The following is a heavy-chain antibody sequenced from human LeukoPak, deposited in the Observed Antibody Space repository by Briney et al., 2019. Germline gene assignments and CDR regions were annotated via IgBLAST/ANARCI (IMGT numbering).Heavy chain of an antibody. V-gene: IGHV3-7*01. CDR1: GFTFSSYW. J-gene: IGHJ6*02. D-gene: IGHD2-2*02. CDR2: IKQDGSEK. Sequence: GGSLRLSCAASGFTFSSYWMSWVRQAPGKGLEWVANIKQDGSEKYYVDSVKGRFTISRDNAKNSLYLQMNSLRVEDTAVYYCARDNPYCSSTSCYTYYYGMDVWGQGTTVTVSS. CDR3: ARDNPYCSSTSCYTYYYGMDV.